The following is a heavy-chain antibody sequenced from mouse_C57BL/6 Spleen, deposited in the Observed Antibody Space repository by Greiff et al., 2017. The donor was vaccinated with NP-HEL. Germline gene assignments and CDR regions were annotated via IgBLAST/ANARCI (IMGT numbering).Heavy chain of an antibody. CDR1: GYTFTSYW. V-gene: IGHV1-64*01. CDR3: ARDYGNYVGYFDY. J-gene: IGHJ2*01. D-gene: IGHD2-1*01. CDR2: IHPNSGST. Sequence: VQLQQPGAELVKPGASVKLSCKASGYTFTSYWMHWVKQRPGQGLEWIGMIHPNSGSTNYNEKFKSKATLTVDKSSSTAYMQLSSLTSEDSAVYYGARDYGNYVGYFDYWGQGTTLTVSS.